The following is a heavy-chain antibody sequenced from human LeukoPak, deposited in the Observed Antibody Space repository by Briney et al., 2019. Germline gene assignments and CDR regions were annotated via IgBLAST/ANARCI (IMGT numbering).Heavy chain of an antibody. D-gene: IGHD2-21*02. Sequence: PAASVKVSCKASGGTFSSYAIRWVRQAPGQGLEWMGRIIPIFGIANYAQKFQGRVTITADKSTSTAYMELSSLRSEDTAVYYCARGCGGDCYSEDYYYGMDVWGQGTTVTVSS. V-gene: IGHV1-69*04. CDR2: IIPIFGIA. CDR3: ARGCGGDCYSEDYYYGMDV. J-gene: IGHJ6*02. CDR1: GGTFSSYA.